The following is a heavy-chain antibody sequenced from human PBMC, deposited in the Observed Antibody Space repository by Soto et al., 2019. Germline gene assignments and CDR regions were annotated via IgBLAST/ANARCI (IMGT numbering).Heavy chain of an antibody. Sequence: ASVKVSCKASGYTFTSYDINWVRQATGQGLEGMGWMNPNNGDTGYAQKFKARVTMTRNNSISTAYLELSSLRSEDTAVYYCARPAVSGTFDRGSFRSFEYCAQGTLVTVSS. D-gene: IGHD6-19*01. J-gene: IGHJ4*02. V-gene: IGHV1-8*01. CDR2: MNPNNGDT. CDR1: GYTFTSYD. CDR3: ARPAVSGTFDRGSFRSFEY.